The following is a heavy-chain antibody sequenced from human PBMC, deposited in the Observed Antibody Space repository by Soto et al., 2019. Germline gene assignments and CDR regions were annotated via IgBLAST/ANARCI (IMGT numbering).Heavy chain of an antibody. J-gene: IGHJ4*02. CDR2: IKSKTDGGTT. V-gene: IGHV3-15*01. CDR1: GFTFSNAW. D-gene: IGHD4-4*01. CDR3: TTDQANSSYFDY. Sequence: GGSLRLSCAASGFTFSNAWMSWVRQAPGKGLEWVGRIKSKTDGGTTDYAAPVKGRFPISRDDAKNTLYLQMNSLKTDDKAVYYCTTDQANSSYFDYWGQGTLVTVSS.